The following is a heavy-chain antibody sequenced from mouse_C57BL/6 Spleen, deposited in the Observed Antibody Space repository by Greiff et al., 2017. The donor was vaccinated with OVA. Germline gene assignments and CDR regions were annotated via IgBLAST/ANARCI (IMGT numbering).Heavy chain of an antibody. CDR1: GYTFTDYY. D-gene: IGHD2-1*01. J-gene: IGHJ4*01. CDR3: ARGYGKVYAMDY. V-gene: IGHV1-19*01. CDR2: INPYNGGT. Sequence: EVQLQQSGPVLVKPGASVKMSCKASGYTFTDYYMNWVKQSHGKSLEWIGVINPYNGGTSYNQKFKGKATLTVDKSSSTAYMELNSLTSEDSAVYYCARGYGKVYAMDYWGQGTSVTVSS.